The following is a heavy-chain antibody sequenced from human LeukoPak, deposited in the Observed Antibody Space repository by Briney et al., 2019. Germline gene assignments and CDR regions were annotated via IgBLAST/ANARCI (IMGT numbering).Heavy chain of an antibody. J-gene: IGHJ4*02. D-gene: IGHD3-10*01. CDR1: GFTFSSYA. CDR3: AKVGITMVRGVRYYFDY. V-gene: IGHV3-23*01. Sequence: PGGSLRLSCAASGFTFSSYAMSWVRQAPGKGLEWASAISGSGGSTYYADSVKGRFTISRDNSKNTLYLQMNSLRAEDTAVYYCAKVGITMVRGVRYYFDYWGQGTLVTVSS. CDR2: ISGSGGST.